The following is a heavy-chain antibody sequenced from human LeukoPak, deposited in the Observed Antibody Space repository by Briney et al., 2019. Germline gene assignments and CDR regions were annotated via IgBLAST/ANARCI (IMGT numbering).Heavy chain of an antibody. CDR1: GFTFSSYN. Sequence: GGSLRLSCAASGFTFSSYNMNWVCQAPGKGLEWVSSITSSSSYIYFADSVKGRFTISRDNAKNSLYLQMDSLRVEDTAEYYCARDPYSGNYGAYYYYYMDVWGKGTTVTISS. V-gene: IGHV3-21*06. J-gene: IGHJ6*03. D-gene: IGHD1-26*01. CDR3: ARDPYSGNYGAYYYYYMDV. CDR2: ITSSSSYI.